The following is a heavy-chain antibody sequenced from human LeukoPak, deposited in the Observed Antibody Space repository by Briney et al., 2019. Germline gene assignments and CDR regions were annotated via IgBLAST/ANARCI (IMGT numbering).Heavy chain of an antibody. CDR1: GFTFSSYA. J-gene: IGHJ4*02. CDR2: ISYSGNYK. CDR3: ARVDCSSTSCYRNYFDY. D-gene: IGHD2-2*01. Sequence: GRSLRLSCAASGFTFSSYAIHCVRQAPGKGLEWVAVISYSGNYKYYADSVKGRFTISRDNSKNTLYLQMNSLRAEDTAVYYCARVDCSSTSCYRNYFDYWGQGTLVTVSS. V-gene: IGHV3-30-3*01.